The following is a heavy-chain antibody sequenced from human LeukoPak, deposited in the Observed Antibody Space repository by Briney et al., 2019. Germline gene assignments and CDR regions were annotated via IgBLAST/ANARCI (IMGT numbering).Heavy chain of an antibody. CDR2: IYSGGST. CDR3: ARDSWSGSYSSFDY. V-gene: IGHV3-66*01. Sequence: GGSLRLSCAASGFTVSSNYMSWVRQAPGKGLEWVSDIYSGGSTYYADSVKGRFTISRDNSKNTLYLQMNSLRAEDTAVYYCARDSWSGSYSSFDYWGQGTLVTVSS. D-gene: IGHD1-26*01. J-gene: IGHJ4*02. CDR1: GFTVSSNY.